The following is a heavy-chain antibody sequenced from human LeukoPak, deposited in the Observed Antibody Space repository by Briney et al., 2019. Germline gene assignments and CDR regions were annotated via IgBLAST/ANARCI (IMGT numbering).Heavy chain of an antibody. CDR2: IKQDGSEK. CDR1: GFTFSSYW. V-gene: IGHV3-7*03. D-gene: IGHD2-2*01. CDR3: ARGRCSSTSCLYYYYGMDV. Sequence: PGGSLRLSCAASGFTFSSYWMSWVRQAPGKGLEWVANIKQDGSEKYYVDSVKGRFTISRDNAKNSLYLQMNSLRAEDTAVYYCARGRCSSTSCLYYYYGMDVWGQGTTVTVSS. J-gene: IGHJ6*02.